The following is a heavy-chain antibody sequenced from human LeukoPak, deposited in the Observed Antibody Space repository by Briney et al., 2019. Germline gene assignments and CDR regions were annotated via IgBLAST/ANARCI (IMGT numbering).Heavy chain of an antibody. CDR2: IYYSGNT. CDR1: GGSFSGYY. Sequence: KPSETLSLTCAVYGGSFSGYYWGWIRQPPGKGLEWIGTIYYSGNTFHNPSLKSRVTISVDTSKNQFSLKLSSVTAADTAVYYCARHYSHQFDIWGQGTMVIVSS. D-gene: IGHD4-11*01. V-gene: IGHV4-34*01. J-gene: IGHJ3*02. CDR3: ARHYSHQFDI.